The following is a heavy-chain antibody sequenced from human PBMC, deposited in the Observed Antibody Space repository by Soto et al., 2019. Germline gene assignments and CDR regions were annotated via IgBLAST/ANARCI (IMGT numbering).Heavy chain of an antibody. CDR1: GGTFSSYT. D-gene: IGHD6-19*01. J-gene: IGHJ6*02. Sequence: QVHLVQSGAEVKKPGSSVKVSCKTSGGTFSSYTISWVRQVPGQGLEWMGRIIPIIGLANYAQKFQGRVTITADTFTSTAYMELSGLRSEDTALYFCARDPSGGRGYYGLDVWGQGTTVTVSS. CDR3: ARDPSGGRGYYGLDV. V-gene: IGHV1-69*08. CDR2: IIPIIGLA.